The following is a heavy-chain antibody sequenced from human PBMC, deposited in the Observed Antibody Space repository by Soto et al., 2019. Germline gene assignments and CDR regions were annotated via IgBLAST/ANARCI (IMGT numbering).Heavy chain of an antibody. J-gene: IGHJ4*02. CDR2: ISYDGSNK. CDR3: AREMGRGRNTMIVVGSVDY. Sequence: GGSLRLSCAASGFTFSSYAMHWVRQAPGKGLEWVAVISYDGSNKYYADSVKGRFTISRDNSKNTLYLQMNSLRAEDTAVYYCAREMGRGRNTMIVVGSVDYWGQGTLVTVS. V-gene: IGHV3-30-3*01. CDR1: GFTFSSYA. D-gene: IGHD3-22*01.